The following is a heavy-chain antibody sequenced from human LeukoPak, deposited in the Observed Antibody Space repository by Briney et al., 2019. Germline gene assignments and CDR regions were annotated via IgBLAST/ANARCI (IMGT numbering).Heavy chain of an antibody. J-gene: IGHJ4*02. D-gene: IGHD2-15*01. V-gene: IGHV4-4*07. CDR3: ARDPVYCSGGSCQAY. CDR2: IYTSGST. Sequence: SETLSLTCTVSGGSISSYYWSWIRQPAGKGLEWIGRIYTSGSTNYNPSLKSRVTISVDTSKNQFSLKLSSVTAADTAVYYCARDPVYCSGGSCQAYWGQGTLVTVSS. CDR1: GGSISSYY.